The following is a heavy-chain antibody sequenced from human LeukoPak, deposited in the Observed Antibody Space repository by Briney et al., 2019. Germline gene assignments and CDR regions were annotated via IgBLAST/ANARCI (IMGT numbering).Heavy chain of an antibody. V-gene: IGHV3-23*01. CDR1: GFNFSSFG. Sequence: GGSLRLSCAASGFNFSSFGVNWVRQGPGKGLEWVSGISFIISTWSADSVKGRFTISRDNSKNTVYLQMNSLRNDDTAVYYCAKGTSSLNYDAFDIWGQGTLVTVSS. D-gene: IGHD6-19*01. CDR3: AKGTSSLNYDAFDI. J-gene: IGHJ3*02. CDR2: ISFIIST.